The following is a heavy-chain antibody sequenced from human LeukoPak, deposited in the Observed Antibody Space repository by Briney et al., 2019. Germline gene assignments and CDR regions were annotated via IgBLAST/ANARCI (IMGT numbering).Heavy chain of an antibody. CDR1: GFTFSSYA. CDR3: ARDHLSRSYSTTVFDI. J-gene: IGHJ3*02. CDR2: ISYDGSNK. D-gene: IGHD2-21*01. V-gene: IGHV3-30*04. Sequence: PGGSLRLSCAASGFTFSSYAMHWVRQAPGKGLEWVAVISYDGSNKYYADSVKGRFTISRDNSKNTLYLQMNSLRAEDTAVYYCARDHLSRSYSTTVFDIWGQETMVTVSS.